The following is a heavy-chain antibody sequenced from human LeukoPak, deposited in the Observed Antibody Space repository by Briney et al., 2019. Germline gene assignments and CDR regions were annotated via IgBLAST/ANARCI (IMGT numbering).Heavy chain of an antibody. CDR1: GFTLSSYA. CDR3: VKSRRNYGDHWYYFDY. CDR2: ISSDGGRT. J-gene: IGHJ4*02. D-gene: IGHD4-17*01. Sequence: GGPLRLSCSASGFTLSSYAMHWVRQAPGKGLEYVSDISSDGGRTYYADSVKGRFTISRDNSKNTLYLQMSSLRAEDTAVYYCVKSRRNYGDHWYYFDYWGQGTPVTVSS. V-gene: IGHV3-64D*06.